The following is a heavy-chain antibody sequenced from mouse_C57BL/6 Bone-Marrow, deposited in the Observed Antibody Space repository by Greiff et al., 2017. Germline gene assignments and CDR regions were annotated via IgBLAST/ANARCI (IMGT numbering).Heavy chain of an antibody. D-gene: IGHD1-1*02. J-gene: IGHJ2*01. V-gene: IGHV1-15*01. CDR3: TRGWFHDY. CDR2: IDPETGGT. CDR1: GYTFTDYE. Sequence: LQESGAELVRPGASVTLSCKASGYTFTDYEMHWVKQTPVHGLEWIGAIDPETGGTAYNQKFKGKAILTADKSSSTAYMELRSLTSEDSAVYYCTRGWFHDYWGQGTTLTVSS.